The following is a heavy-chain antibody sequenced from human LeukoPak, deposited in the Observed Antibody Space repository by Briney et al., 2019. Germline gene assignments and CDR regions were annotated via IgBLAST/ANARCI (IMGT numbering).Heavy chain of an antibody. J-gene: IGHJ5*02. CDR2: MSYDGSNK. CDR1: GFTFSSYA. CDR3: ARDRGQWLVLPFDP. D-gene: IGHD6-19*01. Sequence: GGSLRLSCAASGFTFSSYAMHWVRQAPGKGLEWVAVMSYDGSNKYYADSVKGRFTISRDNSKNTLYLQMNSLRAEDTAVYYCARDRGQWLVLPFDPWGQGTLVTVSS. V-gene: IGHV3-30*04.